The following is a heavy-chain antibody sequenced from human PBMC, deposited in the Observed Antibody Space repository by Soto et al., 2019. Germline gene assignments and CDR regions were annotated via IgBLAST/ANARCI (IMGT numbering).Heavy chain of an antibody. V-gene: IGHV4-31*03. D-gene: IGHD1-7*01. CDR3: ARMNYILYYYGMDV. J-gene: IGHJ6*02. Sequence: PSETLSLTCTVSGGSISSGGYYWSWIRQHPGKGLEWIGYIYYSGSTYYNPSLKSRVTTSVDTSKNQFSLKLSSVTAADTAVYYCARMNYILYYYGMDVWGQGTTVTVSS. CDR1: GGSISSGGYY. CDR2: IYYSGST.